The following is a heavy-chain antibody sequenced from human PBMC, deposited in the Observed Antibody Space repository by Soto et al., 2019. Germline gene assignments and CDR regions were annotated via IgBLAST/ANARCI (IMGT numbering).Heavy chain of an antibody. CDR1: GGSISSGDYY. CDR3: ARVIRWKQAFDY. CDR2: IYYSGST. Sequence: PSETLSLTCTVSGGSISSGDYYWSWIRQPPGRGLEWIGYIYYSGSTYYNPSLKSRVTISVDTSKNQFSLKLSSVTAADTAVYYCARVIRWKQAFDYWGQGTLVTVSS. V-gene: IGHV4-30-4*01. D-gene: IGHD5-18*01. J-gene: IGHJ4*02.